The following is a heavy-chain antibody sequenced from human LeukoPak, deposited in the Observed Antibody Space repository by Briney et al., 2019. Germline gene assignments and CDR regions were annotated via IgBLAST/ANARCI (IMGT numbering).Heavy chain of an antibody. CDR1: GYSINSGHY. CDR3: ARDLGYSGFDWAP. V-gene: IGHV4-38-2*02. D-gene: IGHD5-12*01. CDR2: IHYSGNT. J-gene: IGHJ5*02. Sequence: PSETLSLTCTVSGYSINSGHYWGWIRQPPGKRLEWIGSIHYSGNTYYNPTLKSRITISVDTSNNQFSLNLTSVTAADAAVCYCARDLGYSGFDWAPWGQGTLVTVSS.